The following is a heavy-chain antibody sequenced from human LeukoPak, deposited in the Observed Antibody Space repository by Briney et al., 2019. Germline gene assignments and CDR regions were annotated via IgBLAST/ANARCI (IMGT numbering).Heavy chain of an antibody. CDR1: GYTFIGYY. CDR3: ARADCSSTSCLNAFDI. V-gene: IGHV1-2*06. D-gene: IGHD2-2*01. Sequence: ASVKVSCKASGYTFIGYYMHWVRQAPGQGLEWVGQINPNSGGTNYAQKFQGRVTMTRDTSISTAYMELSRLRSDDTAVYYCARADCSSTSCLNAFDIWGQGTMVTVSS. J-gene: IGHJ3*02. CDR2: INPNSGGT.